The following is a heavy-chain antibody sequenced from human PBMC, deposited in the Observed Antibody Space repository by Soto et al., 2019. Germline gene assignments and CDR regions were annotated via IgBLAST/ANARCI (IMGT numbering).Heavy chain of an antibody. Sequence: SDTMSLTCTVSGGSISSSSYYWSWIKQPPGKGLEWIGSIYYSGSTYYNPSLKSRVTISVDTSKNQFSLKLSSVTAADTAVYYCARLVVVAATKEKHYYMDGWGKGTTVTVSS. V-gene: IGHV4-39*01. J-gene: IGHJ6*03. D-gene: IGHD2-15*01. CDR2: IYYSGST. CDR3: ARLVVVAATKEKHYYMDG. CDR1: GGSISSSSYY.